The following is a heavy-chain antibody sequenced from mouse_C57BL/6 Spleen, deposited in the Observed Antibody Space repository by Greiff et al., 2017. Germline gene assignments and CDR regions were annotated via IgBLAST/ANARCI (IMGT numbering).Heavy chain of an antibody. CDR2: IYPRSGNT. CDR3: ARRGINDYLLAY. CDR1: GYTFTSYG. J-gene: IGHJ3*01. V-gene: IGHV1-81*01. Sequence: QVHVKQSGAELARPGASVKLSCKASGYTFTSYGISWVKQRTGQGLEWIGEIYPRSGNTYYNEKFKGKATLTADKSSSTAYMELRSLTSEDSAVYFCARRGINDYLLAYWGQGTLVTVSA. D-gene: IGHD2-4*01.